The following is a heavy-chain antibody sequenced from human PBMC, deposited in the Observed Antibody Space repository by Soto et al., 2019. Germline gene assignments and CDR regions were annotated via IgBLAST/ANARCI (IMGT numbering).Heavy chain of an antibody. V-gene: IGHV4-31*03. D-gene: IGHD3-22*01. CDR1: GGSISSGGYY. CDR2: IYYSGST. J-gene: IGHJ2*01. CDR3: ASLTYYYDSSGKPYWYFDL. Sequence: QVQLQESGPGLVKPSQTLSLTCTVSGGSISSGGYYWSWIRQHPGKGLEWIGYIYYSGSTYYNPSLKSRVTISVDTSKNQFSLKLSSVTAADTAVYYCASLTYYYDSSGKPYWYFDLWGRGTLVTVSS.